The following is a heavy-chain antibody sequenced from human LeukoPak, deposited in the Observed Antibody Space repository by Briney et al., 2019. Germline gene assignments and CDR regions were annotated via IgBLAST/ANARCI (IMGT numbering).Heavy chain of an antibody. CDR1: GYTFTSYS. D-gene: IGHD1-26*01. CDR3: ARLARYSWSPISPLYYYYYMDV. CDR2: INPSDAST. J-gene: IGHJ6*03. V-gene: IGHV1-46*01. Sequence: ASVKVSCKASGYTFTSYSMNWVRQAPGQGPEWMGIINPSDASTTYAQKFQGRVTMTRDMSTSTVYMELSSLRSEDTAVYYCARLARYSWSPISPLYYYYYMDVWGKGTTVTVSS.